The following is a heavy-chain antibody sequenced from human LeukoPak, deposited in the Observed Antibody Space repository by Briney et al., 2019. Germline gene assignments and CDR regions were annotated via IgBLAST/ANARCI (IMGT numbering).Heavy chain of an antibody. Sequence: ASVKVSCKASGYTFTGYYMHWVRQAPGQGLEWMGWINPNSGGTNYAQKFQGRVTMTRDTSISTAYMELSRLRSDDTAVYYCARSSHLSVVVPAATSYYYYYMDVWGKGTTVTISS. D-gene: IGHD2-2*01. J-gene: IGHJ6*03. CDR3: ARSSHLSVVVPAATSYYYYYMDV. V-gene: IGHV1-2*02. CDR2: INPNSGGT. CDR1: GYTFTGYY.